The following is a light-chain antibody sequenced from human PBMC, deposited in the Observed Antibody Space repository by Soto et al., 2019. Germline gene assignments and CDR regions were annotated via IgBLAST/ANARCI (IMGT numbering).Light chain of an antibody. CDR1: SSNIGAGYD. CDR3: QSYDSSLWV. V-gene: IGLV1-40*01. CDR2: ENT. Sequence: QSVLTQPPSVSAAPGQRVTISCTGSSSNIGAGYDVHWYQQLPGTAPRLLIYENTNRPSGVPGRFSGSKSGTSASLVITGLQAEDEADYYCQSYDSSLWVFGGGTKLTVL. J-gene: IGLJ3*02.